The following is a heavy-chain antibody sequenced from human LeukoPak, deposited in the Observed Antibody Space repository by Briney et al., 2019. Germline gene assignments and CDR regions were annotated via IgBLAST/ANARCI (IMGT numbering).Heavy chain of an antibody. CDR2: IYYAGST. D-gene: IGHD4-17*01. CDR3: ARATVTTVDY. Sequence: PSETLSLTCGVYGGSFSDFYWTWVRQPPGKGLEWIGSIYYAGSTYYNESLKSRVTISIDTSKNHFSLKLRSVTAADTAMYYCARATVTTVDYWGQGTLVTVSS. V-gene: IGHV4-34*01. J-gene: IGHJ4*02. CDR1: GGSFSDFY.